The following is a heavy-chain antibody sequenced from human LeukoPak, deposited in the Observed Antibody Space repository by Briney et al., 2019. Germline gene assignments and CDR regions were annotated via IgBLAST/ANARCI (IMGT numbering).Heavy chain of an antibody. Sequence: ASVKVSCKASGYIFFNYGISWVRQAPGQELEWMGWISPNNGNTDFAQDFQDRVTMTTDTSTSTVYMELRSLRSDDTAVYYCARGLPIVSRSYYPFDPWGQGTLVTVSS. J-gene: IGHJ5*02. D-gene: IGHD1-26*01. CDR2: ISPNNGNT. CDR1: GYIFFNYG. V-gene: IGHV1-18*01. CDR3: ARGLPIVSRSYYPFDP.